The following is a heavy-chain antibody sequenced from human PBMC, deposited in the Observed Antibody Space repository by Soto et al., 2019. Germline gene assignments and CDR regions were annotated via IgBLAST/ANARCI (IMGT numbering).Heavy chain of an antibody. J-gene: IGHJ6*02. CDR1: RYTITRGYS. V-gene: IGHV4-38-2*02. Sequence: SVTLPVPCALFRYTITRGYSCAWIRQPPGKGLEWIGSIYHSGSTYYNPSLKSRVTISVDTSKNQFSLKLSSVTAADTAVYYCARDSSSWYEDYYYGMDVWGQGTTVT. D-gene: IGHD6-13*01. CDR2: IYHSGST. CDR3: ARDSSSWYEDYYYGMDV.